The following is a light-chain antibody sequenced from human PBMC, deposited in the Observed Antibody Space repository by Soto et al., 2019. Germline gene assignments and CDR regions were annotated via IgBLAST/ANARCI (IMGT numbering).Light chain of an antibody. CDR2: DAS. V-gene: IGKV1-5*01. J-gene: IGKJ1*01. CDR1: QNIRSR. CDR3: QHYSTVWS. Sequence: DFQMTKSPATLSASVGDRVTITCRASQNIRSRLAWFQQKPGKAPKLLIYDASSLESGVPQRFSGSGSGTEFTLTISSLQTDDFATYCCQHYSTVWSFGQGTKVDIK.